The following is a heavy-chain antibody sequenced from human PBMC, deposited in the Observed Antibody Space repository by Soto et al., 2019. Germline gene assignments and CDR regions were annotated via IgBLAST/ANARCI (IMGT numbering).Heavy chain of an antibody. CDR1: GFPFSNYG. J-gene: IGHJ5*02. V-gene: IGHV3-23*01. CDR2: INTSGSTT. Sequence: PGGSLRLSCAASGFPFSNYGMSWVRQAPARGLEWVSIINTSGSTTYYADSVKGRFTVSRDNSKNKLYLQMNSLRAEDTAIYYCAKGGWLDNWGQGT. D-gene: IGHD3-16*01. CDR3: AKGGWLDN.